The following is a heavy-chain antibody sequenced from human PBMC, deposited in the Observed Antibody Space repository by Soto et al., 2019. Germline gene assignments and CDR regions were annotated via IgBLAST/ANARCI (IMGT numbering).Heavy chain of an antibody. Sequence: PGGSLRLSCAASGFTFSSYAMSWVRQAPGKGLEWVSAISGSGGSTYYADSVKGRFTISRDNSKNTLYLQMNSLRAEDTAVYYCAKAVSSTIFGGMDVWGQGTKVTVYS. CDR3: AKAVSSTIFGGMDV. CDR1: GFTFSSYA. J-gene: IGHJ6*02. D-gene: IGHD3-3*01. V-gene: IGHV3-23*01. CDR2: ISGSGGST.